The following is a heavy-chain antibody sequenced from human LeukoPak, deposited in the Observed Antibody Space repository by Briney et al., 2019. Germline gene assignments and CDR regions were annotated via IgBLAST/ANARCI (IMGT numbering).Heavy chain of an antibody. D-gene: IGHD3-22*01. V-gene: IGHV3-7*01. Sequence: GGSLRLSCAASGFTFSGWMSWLRQAPGKGLEWVANIKQDATAKYYVDSVKGRFTISRDNAKNSLYLDMNSLRAEDTAVYYCARAYYYDSSGYYPFDYWGQGALVTVSS. CDR2: IKQDATAK. CDR1: GFTFSGW. J-gene: IGHJ4*02. CDR3: ARAYYYDSSGYYPFDY.